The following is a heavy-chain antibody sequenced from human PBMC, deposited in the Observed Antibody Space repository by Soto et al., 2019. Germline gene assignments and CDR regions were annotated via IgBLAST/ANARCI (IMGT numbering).Heavy chain of an antibody. J-gene: IGHJ3*02. V-gene: IGHV1-69*13. CDR1: GGTFSSYA. D-gene: IGHD4-17*01. CDR2: IIPIFGTA. CDR3: ARGPKTTVTTSDAFDI. Sequence: GASVKVSCKASGGTFSSYAISWVRQAPGQGLEWMGGIIPIFGTANYAQKFQGRVTITADESTSTAYMELSSLRSEDTAVYYCARGPKTTVTTSDAFDIWGQGTMVTVSS.